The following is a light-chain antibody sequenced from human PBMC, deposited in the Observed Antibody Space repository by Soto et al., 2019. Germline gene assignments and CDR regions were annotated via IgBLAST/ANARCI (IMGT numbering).Light chain of an antibody. CDR1: QNVRSNY. V-gene: IGKV3-20*01. CDR3: QDYGSSERT. J-gene: IGKJ1*01. CDR2: GAS. Sequence: EIVLTQSPGTLSLSPGERVTLSCRASQNVRSNYLAWYQQKPGQAPRLLIYGASTRASGIPERFSGSGSGTDFTLTISRLAPEDFAVYYCQDYGSSERTFGQGTKVDIK.